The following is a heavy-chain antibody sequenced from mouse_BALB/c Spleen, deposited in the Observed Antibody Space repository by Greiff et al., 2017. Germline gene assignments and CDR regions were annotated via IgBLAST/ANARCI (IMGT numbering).Heavy chain of an antibody. Sequence: QVTLKVSGPGILQPSQTLSLTCSFSGFSLSTSDMGVSWIRQPSGKGLEWLAHIYWDDDKRYNPSLKSRLTISKDTSRNQVFLKITSVDTADSATYYCARRAGGYAMDYWGQGTSVTVSS. CDR3: ARRAGGYAMDY. CDR1: GFSLSTSDMG. V-gene: IGHV8-12*01. J-gene: IGHJ4*01. CDR2: IYWDDDK.